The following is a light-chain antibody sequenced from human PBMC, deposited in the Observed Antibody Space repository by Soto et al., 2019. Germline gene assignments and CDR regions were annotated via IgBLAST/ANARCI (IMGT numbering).Light chain of an antibody. Sequence: QSALTQPPSVSGSPGQSVTISCTGTSRDVGSYNRVSWYQQPPGTAPKRMIYEVSNRPSGVPDRFSGSKSGNTASLTISGLQAEDEADYYCSLYTSSSTYVFGTGTKVTVL. CDR2: EVS. CDR1: SRDVGSYNR. CDR3: SLYTSSSTYV. J-gene: IGLJ1*01. V-gene: IGLV2-18*01.